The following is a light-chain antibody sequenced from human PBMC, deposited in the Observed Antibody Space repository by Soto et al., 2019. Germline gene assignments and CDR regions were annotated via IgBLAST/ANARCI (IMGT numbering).Light chain of an antibody. J-gene: IGLJ1*01. CDR1: SSDVGNYNL. CDR2: EVN. CDR3: CSNGGASTTYV. Sequence: QSVLTQPASVSGSPGKSSTLSCTGTSSDVGNYNLVSWYQQHPGKAPKLMIYEVNKRPSGVSNRFSGSKSGNTASLTISGPQAEDEADYYCCSNGGASTTYVFGTGTKVTVL. V-gene: IGLV2-23*02.